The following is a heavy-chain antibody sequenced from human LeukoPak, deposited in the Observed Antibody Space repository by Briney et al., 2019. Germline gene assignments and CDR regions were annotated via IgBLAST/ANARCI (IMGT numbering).Heavy chain of an antibody. J-gene: IGHJ4*02. CDR1: GGSINSYY. CDR2: ISYSGTT. CDR3: ARGPRYLDTSGYYDY. D-gene: IGHD3-22*01. V-gene: IGHV4-59*01. Sequence: PSETLSLTCTVSGGSINSYYWSWIRQPPGKGLEWIGYISYSGTTNYNPSLESRVAISVDTSKNHFSLRLRSVTAADTAVYYCARGPRYLDTSGYYDYWGRGTLVTVSS.